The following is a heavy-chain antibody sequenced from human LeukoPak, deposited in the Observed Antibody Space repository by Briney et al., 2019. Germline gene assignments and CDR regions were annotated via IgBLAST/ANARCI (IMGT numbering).Heavy chain of an antibody. Sequence: GGSLRLSCAASGFTFSSYGMHWVRQAPGKGLEWVAVIWHDGSNKYYADSVKGRFTISRDNSKNTLYLQMNSLRAEDTAVYYCARNGITGTGKIGFDYWGQGTLVTVSS. CDR2: IWHDGSNK. V-gene: IGHV3-33*01. D-gene: IGHD1-20*01. CDR1: GFTFSSYG. CDR3: ARNGITGTGKIGFDY. J-gene: IGHJ4*02.